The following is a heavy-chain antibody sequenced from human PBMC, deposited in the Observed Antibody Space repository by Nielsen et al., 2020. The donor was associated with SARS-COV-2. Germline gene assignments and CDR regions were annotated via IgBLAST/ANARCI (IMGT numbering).Heavy chain of an antibody. V-gene: IGHV3-74*01. CDR1: GFTFDDYA. D-gene: IGHD4-23*01. CDR3: SSPTVAY. J-gene: IGHJ4*02. CDR2: INSDGSST. Sequence: GESLKISCAASGFTFDDYAMHWVRQAPGKGLVWVSRINSDGSSTSYADSVKGRFTISRDNAKNTLYLQMNSLKTEDTAVYYCSSPTVAYWGQGTLVTVSS.